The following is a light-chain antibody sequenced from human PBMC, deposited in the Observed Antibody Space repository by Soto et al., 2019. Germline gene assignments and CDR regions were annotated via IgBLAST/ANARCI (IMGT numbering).Light chain of an antibody. J-gene: IGLJ2*01. CDR2: GVS. Sequence: SALTQPASVSGSPGQSIAISCTGTSSDVGGYNHVSWYQQHPGKAPKLIIYGVSDRPSGVSSRFSGSKSGNTASLTISGLQAEDEADYYCTSYAGTNTLVFGGGTKLTVL. CDR1: SSDVGGYNH. CDR3: TSYAGTNTLV. V-gene: IGLV2-14*01.